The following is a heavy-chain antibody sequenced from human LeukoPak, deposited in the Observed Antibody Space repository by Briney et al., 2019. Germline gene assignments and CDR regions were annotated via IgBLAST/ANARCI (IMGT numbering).Heavy chain of an antibody. V-gene: IGHV1-18*04. CDR2: ISAYNGNT. D-gene: IGHD3-3*01. CDR1: GGTFTGYY. CDR3: ARDYFDFWSGYYSGGTNWFDP. J-gene: IGHJ5*02. Sequence: ASVKVSCKASGGTFTGYYMHWVRQAPGQGLEWMGWISAYNGNTNYAQKLQGRVTMTTDTSTSTAYMELRSLRSDDTAVYYCARDYFDFWSGYYSGGTNWFDPWGQGTLVTVSS.